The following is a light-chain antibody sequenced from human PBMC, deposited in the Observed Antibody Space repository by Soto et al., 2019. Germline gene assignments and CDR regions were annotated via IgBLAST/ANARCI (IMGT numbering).Light chain of an antibody. Sequence: QSALTQPASVSGSPGQSITISCTGTSSDVGSYNLVSWYQQHPGKAPKLMIYEVSKRPSGVSDRFSGSKSGNTASLTVSGLQPEEEADYYCCSYAGSTTLLVFGGGTKLTVL. J-gene: IGLJ3*02. CDR2: EVS. CDR3: CSYAGSTTLLV. V-gene: IGLV2-23*02. CDR1: SSDVGSYNL.